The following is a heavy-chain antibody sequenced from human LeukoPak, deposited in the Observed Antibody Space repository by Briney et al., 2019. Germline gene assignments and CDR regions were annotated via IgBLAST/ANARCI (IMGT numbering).Heavy chain of an antibody. D-gene: IGHD6-13*01. CDR1: GFTFSSYW. CDR2: INSDGRST. CDR3: ARIASHTSSWYDGGY. Sequence: GGSLRLSCAASGFTFSSYWVHWVRQAPGKGLVWVSRINSDGRSTSYADSVKGRFTISRDNAMNTLYLQMNSLRAEDTGVYYCARIASHTSSWYDGGYWGQGTLVTVSS. V-gene: IGHV3-74*01. J-gene: IGHJ4*02.